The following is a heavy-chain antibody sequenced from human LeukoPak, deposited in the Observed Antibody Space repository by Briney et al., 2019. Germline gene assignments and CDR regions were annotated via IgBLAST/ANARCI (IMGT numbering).Heavy chain of an antibody. J-gene: IGHJ2*01. CDR3: ARGHPHYDFWSGYPPGWYFDL. CDR1: GGSFSGYY. D-gene: IGHD3-3*01. CDR2: INHSGST. V-gene: IGHV4-34*01. Sequence: SETLSLTCAVYGGSFSGYYWSWIRQPPGKGLEWIGEINHSGSTNYNPSLKSRVTISVDTSKNQFSLKPSSVTAADTAVYYCARGHPHYDFWSGYPPGWYFDLWGRGTLVTVAS.